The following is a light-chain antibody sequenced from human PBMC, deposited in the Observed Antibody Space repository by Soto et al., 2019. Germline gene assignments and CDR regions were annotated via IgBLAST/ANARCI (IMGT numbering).Light chain of an antibody. CDR3: SSYTSSSTLYV. CDR1: SSEVGGYNY. V-gene: IGLV2-14*01. J-gene: IGLJ1*01. Sequence: QSALTQPASVSGSPGQSITISCPGTSSEVGGYNYVSWYQQHPGKVPKLMIYDVSNRPSGVSNRFSGSKSGNTASLTISGLQAEDEADYYCSSYTSSSTLYVFGTGTKLTVL. CDR2: DVS.